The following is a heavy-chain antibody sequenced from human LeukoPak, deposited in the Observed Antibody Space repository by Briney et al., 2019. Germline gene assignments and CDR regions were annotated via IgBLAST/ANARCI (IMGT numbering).Heavy chain of an antibody. V-gene: IGHV1-24*01. CDR3: ATRMYSSGSYSYYFDY. D-gene: IGHD3-10*01. J-gene: IGHJ4*02. Sequence: ASVKVSCKVSGYTLTELSMHWVRQAPGKGLERMGGFDPEDGETIYAQKFQGRVTMTEDTSTDTAYMELSSLRSEDTAVYCCATRMYSSGSYSYYFDYWGQGTLVTVSS. CDR1: GYTLTELS. CDR2: FDPEDGET.